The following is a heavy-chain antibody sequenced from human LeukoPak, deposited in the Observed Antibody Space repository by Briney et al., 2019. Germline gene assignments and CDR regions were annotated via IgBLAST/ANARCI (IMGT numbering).Heavy chain of an antibody. Sequence: SETLSLNGTGASFCSYSINWGWNPQPRGLEWVGGGYPFFSGGTNYNPSLMSQVTISVDTSKNQFSLKLSSVTAADTAVYYCARESRRHRLYDSSGYPGDSFDIRGQGTMVTVSS. V-gene: IGHV4-59*01. J-gene: IGHJ3*02. D-gene: IGHD3-22*01. CDR3: ARESRRHRLYDSSGYPGDSFDI. CDR1: SFCSYSIN. CDR2: PFFSGGT.